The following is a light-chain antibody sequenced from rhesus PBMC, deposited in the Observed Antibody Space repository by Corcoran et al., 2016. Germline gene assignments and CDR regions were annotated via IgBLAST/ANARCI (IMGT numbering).Light chain of an antibody. Sequence: DIQMTQSPSSLSASVGDTVTITCRASQGISSYLNWFQQKPGKAPKLLIYAATTLQSGVPSRFSGSGSGTDFTLTISSLQPEDFATYYCQQYKSYPPTFGGGTKVEI. J-gene: IGKJ4*01. V-gene: IGKV1-28*02. CDR2: AAT. CDR1: QGISSY. CDR3: QQYKSYPPT.